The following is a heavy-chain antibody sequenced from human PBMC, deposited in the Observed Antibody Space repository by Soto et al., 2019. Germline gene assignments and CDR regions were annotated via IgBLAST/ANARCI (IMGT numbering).Heavy chain of an antibody. Sequence: GGSLRLSCAASGFTFSSYGMHWVRQAPGKGLEWVAVIWYDGSNKYYADSVKGRFTISRDNSKNTLYLQMNSLRAEDTAVYYCARDSSYGDSGDAFDIWGQGTMVTVS. J-gene: IGHJ3*02. V-gene: IGHV3-33*01. D-gene: IGHD4-17*01. CDR3: ARDSSYGDSGDAFDI. CDR2: IWYDGSNK. CDR1: GFTFSSYG.